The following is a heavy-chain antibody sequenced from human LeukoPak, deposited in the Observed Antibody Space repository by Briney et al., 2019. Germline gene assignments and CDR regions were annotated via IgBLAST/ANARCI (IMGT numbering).Heavy chain of an antibody. V-gene: IGHV4-61*02. J-gene: IGHJ4*02. Sequence: PSETLSLTCTVSSGSISSGSYHWTWIRRPAGKRLEWLGRIDSSGSTNYNPSLKSRITISIDTSKNQFSLKLTSVTAADTALYYCARDSTTSWYGQDFWGQGTLVTVSS. CDR3: ARDSTTSWYGQDF. CDR1: SGSISSGSYH. D-gene: IGHD1-26*01. CDR2: IDSSGST.